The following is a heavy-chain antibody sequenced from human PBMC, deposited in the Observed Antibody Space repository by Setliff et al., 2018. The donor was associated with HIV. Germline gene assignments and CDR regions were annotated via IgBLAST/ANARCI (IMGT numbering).Heavy chain of an antibody. CDR1: GGSISNHF. V-gene: IGHV4-59*11. D-gene: IGHD3-10*01. CDR3: ARVKTTYFGSGSYNDY. Sequence: SETLSLTCTVSGGSISNHFWTWIRQSPGKGLEWIGSMYYGGSATYNPSLKSRVTISVDKSKNQFSLKLTSVTAADTAVYYCARVKTTYFGSGSYNDYWGQGTLVTVSS. CDR2: MYYGGSA. J-gene: IGHJ4*02.